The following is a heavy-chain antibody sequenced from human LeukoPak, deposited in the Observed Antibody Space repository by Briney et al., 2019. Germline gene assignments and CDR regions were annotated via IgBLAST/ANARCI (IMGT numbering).Heavy chain of an antibody. Sequence: GASVKVSCKASGYTFNSCDINWVRQATGQGLEWMGWMNPNSGNTNYAQSLQGRVTMTTDTSTNTAYMELRSLRSDDTAVYYCARDGYFDLWGRGTLVTVSS. J-gene: IGHJ2*01. CDR3: ARDGYFDL. CDR2: MNPNSGNT. CDR1: GYTFNSCD. V-gene: IGHV1-18*01.